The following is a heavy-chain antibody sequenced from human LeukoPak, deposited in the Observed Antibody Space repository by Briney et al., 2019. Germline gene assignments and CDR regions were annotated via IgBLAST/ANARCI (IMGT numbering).Heavy chain of an antibody. CDR3: ARRSAYSTSSGVNY. CDR2: INDSGGT. CDR1: GGSFSGFY. Sequence: PSETLSLTCALYGGSFSGFYLTLIRQPPGRGLEWIGEINDSGGTNCNPSLKSRVTMSVDMSKNQFSLKLNSVTAADTAVYFCARRSAYSTSSGVNYWGQGTLVTVSS. V-gene: IGHV4-34*01. J-gene: IGHJ4*02. D-gene: IGHD6-6*01.